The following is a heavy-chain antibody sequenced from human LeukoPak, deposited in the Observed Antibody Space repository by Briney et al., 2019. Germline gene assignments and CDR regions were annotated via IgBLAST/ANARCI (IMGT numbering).Heavy chain of an antibody. CDR3: ASPAIVATYLYDY. Sequence: PGGSLRLSCAASGFTFSSYEMNWVRQAPGKGLEWVSYISTSGSTIYYADSVKGRFTISRDNAKSSLYLQMNSLRAEDTAVYYCASPAIVATYLYDYWGQGTLVTVSS. J-gene: IGHJ4*02. CDR1: GFTFSSYE. D-gene: IGHD5-12*01. V-gene: IGHV3-48*03. CDR2: ISTSGSTI.